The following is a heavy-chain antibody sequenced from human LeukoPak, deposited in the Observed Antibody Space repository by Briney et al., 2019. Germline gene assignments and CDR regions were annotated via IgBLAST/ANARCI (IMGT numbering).Heavy chain of an antibody. CDR2: ISGSGSST. CDR1: GFTFSSYG. J-gene: IGHJ4*02. V-gene: IGHV3-23*01. D-gene: IGHD5-24*01. CDR3: AKGRDGYTWGSY. Sequence: PGGSLRLSCAASGFTFSSYGMSWVRQAPGKGLEWVSVISGSGSSTYYADSVKGRFTISRDNSRNTLYLQMNSLRAEDTAVYYCAKGRDGYTWGSYWGQGNLVTVS.